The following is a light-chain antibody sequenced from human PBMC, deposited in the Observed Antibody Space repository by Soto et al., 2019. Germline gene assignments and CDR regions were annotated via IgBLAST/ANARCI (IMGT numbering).Light chain of an antibody. CDR2: GSS. V-gene: IGKV3-15*01. CDR1: QSVGSN. J-gene: IGKJ2*01. Sequence: EIVMTQSPATLSVSPGERATLSCRASQSVGSNLAWYQQKPGQAPRLLIYGSSTTATGIPARFSGSGSETEFTLTISRLQSEDFAVYFCQQYNNWPPYTFGQGTKLEMK. CDR3: QQYNNWPPYT.